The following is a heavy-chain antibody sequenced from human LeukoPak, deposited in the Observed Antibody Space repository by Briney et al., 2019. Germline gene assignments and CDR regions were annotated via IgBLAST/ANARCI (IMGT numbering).Heavy chain of an antibody. V-gene: IGHV1-3*01. CDR2: INAGNGNT. J-gene: IGHJ4*02. D-gene: IGHD5-12*01. Sequence: GASVKVSCKASGYTFNSYATHWVRQAPGQRLEWMGWINAGNGNTKYSQKFQGRVTITRDTSASTAYMELSSLRSEDTAVYYCARGYSGYDYFDYWGQGTLVTVSS. CDR1: GYTFNSYA. CDR3: ARGYSGYDYFDY.